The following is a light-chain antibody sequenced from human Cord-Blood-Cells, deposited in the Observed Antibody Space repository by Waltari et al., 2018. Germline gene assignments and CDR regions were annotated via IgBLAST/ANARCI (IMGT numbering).Light chain of an antibody. Sequence: EIVLTQSPGTLSLSPGERATLSCRASQSVSSSDLAWYQQKPGQAPRLLIYGASSRATGIPDRFSGSGYGTDFTLTISRLEPEDFAVYYCQQYGSSPTFGQGTRLEIK. CDR1: QSVSSSD. J-gene: IGKJ5*01. V-gene: IGKV3-20*01. CDR3: QQYGSSPT. CDR2: GAS.